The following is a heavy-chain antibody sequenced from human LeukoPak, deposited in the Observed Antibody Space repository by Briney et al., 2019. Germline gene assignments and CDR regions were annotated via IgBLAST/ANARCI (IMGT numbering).Heavy chain of an antibody. CDR3: AKIYCSSTSCLGRHYYYYMDV. D-gene: IGHD2-2*01. CDR2: ISYDGSNK. Sequence: GRSLRLSCAASGFTFSSYGMHWVRQAPGKGLEWVAVISYDGSNKYYADSVKGRFTISRDNSKNTLYLQMNSLRAEDTAVYYCAKIYCSSTSCLGRHYYYYMDVWGKGTTVTVSS. CDR1: GFTFSSYG. V-gene: IGHV3-30*18. J-gene: IGHJ6*03.